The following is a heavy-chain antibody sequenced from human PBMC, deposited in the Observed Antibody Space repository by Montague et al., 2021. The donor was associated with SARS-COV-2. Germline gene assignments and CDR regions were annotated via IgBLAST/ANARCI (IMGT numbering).Heavy chain of an antibody. D-gene: IGHD3-10*01. CDR3: ARQGVLWFGVPENWFDP. V-gene: IGHV4-59*08. J-gene: IGHJ5*02. Sequence: SETLSLTCTVSGGSISSYYWSWIRQPPGKGLEWIGYTYYSGSTNYNPSLKSRVTISVDTSKNQFSLNLSSVTAADTAVYYCARQGVLWFGVPENWFDPWGQGTLVTVSS. CDR2: TYYSGST. CDR1: GGSISSYY.